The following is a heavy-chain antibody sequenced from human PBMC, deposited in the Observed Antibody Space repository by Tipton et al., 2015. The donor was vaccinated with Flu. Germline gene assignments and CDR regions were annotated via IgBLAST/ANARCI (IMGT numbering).Heavy chain of an antibody. J-gene: IGHJ4*02. D-gene: IGHD3-10*02. CDR2: TYHNGDN. CDR3: ARLSYYDVDLKNFYFDH. V-gene: IGHV4-39*01. CDR1: GGSVSNTSYY. Sequence: TLSLTCSVSGGSVSNTSYYWGWIRQPPGKGLEWIALTYHNGDNFYNPALLSRVTVSADTSKNQFFLGLTSVTAADTAIYYCARLSYYDVDLKNFYFDHWGQGVLVTVSS.